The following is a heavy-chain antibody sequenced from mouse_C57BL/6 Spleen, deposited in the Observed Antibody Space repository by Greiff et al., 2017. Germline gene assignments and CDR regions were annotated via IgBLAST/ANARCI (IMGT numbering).Heavy chain of an antibody. Sequence: VQRVESGAELARPGASVKLSCKASGYTFTSYGISWVKQRTGQGLEWIGEIYPRSGNTYYNEKFKGKATLTADKSSSTAYMELRSLTSEDSAVYFCARSDYGNLDYWGQGTTLTVSS. D-gene: IGHD2-1*01. V-gene: IGHV1-81*01. CDR3: ARSDYGNLDY. CDR1: GYTFTSYG. CDR2: IYPRSGNT. J-gene: IGHJ2*01.